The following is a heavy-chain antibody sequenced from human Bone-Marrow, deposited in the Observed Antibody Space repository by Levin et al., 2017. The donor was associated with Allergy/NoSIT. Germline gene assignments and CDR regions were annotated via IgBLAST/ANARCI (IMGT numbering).Heavy chain of an antibody. Sequence: RSQTLSLTCTVSGGSIRGSDYYWGWIRQPPGKGLEWIGSSYYSGSSYSNPSLKSRVTVSIDSAKNQFSLNLSSVTAADTAVYYCARSAGYCSGTYCHMSWFGPWGQGTLVTVSS. J-gene: IGHJ5*02. CDR3: ARSAGYCSGTYCHMSWFGP. V-gene: IGHV4-39*01. CDR1: GGSIRGSDYY. CDR2: SYYSGSS. D-gene: IGHD2-2*02.